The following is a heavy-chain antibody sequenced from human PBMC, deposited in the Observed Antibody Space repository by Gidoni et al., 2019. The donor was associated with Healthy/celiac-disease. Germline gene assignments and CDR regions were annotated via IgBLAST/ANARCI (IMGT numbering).Heavy chain of an antibody. CDR2: MNPNSGNT. D-gene: IGHD6-19*01. J-gene: IGHJ5*02. Sequence: QVQLVQSGAEVKKPGASVTVSCKASGYTFTSYVITWLRLANGQGLEWMGWMNPNSGNTGYAQKFQGRVTMTRNTSISTAYMELSSLRSEDTDVYYCARASIAVAGLWFDPWGQGTLVTVSS. V-gene: IGHV1-8*01. CDR1: GYTFTSYV. CDR3: ARASIAVAGLWFDP.